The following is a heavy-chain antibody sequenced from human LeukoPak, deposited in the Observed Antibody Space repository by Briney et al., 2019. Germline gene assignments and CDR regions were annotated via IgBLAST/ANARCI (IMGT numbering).Heavy chain of an antibody. CDR1: AFTFRTYG. V-gene: IGHV3-33*01. CDR3: TTAYCGGDCYPDAFDI. CDR2: IWYDGSNK. Sequence: TGGSLRLSCAASAFTFRTYGMHWVRQAPGKGLEWVAVIWYDGSNKYYADSVKGRFTISRDNSKNMLYLQMNSLRAEDTAVYYCTTAYCGGDCYPDAFDIWGQGTMVTVSS. D-gene: IGHD2-21*01. J-gene: IGHJ3*02.